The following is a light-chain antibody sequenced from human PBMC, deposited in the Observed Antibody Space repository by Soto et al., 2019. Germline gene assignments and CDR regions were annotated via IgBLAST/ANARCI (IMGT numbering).Light chain of an antibody. Sequence: QSVLTQPASVSGSPGQSITISCTGISADVSSSNFVSWYQHRPGKAPRLILYDVSHRPSGVSNRFSGSKAGDTASLTISGLQLEDEADYYCTSYRRGPLSVFGTGTKLTVL. CDR1: SADVSSSNF. CDR2: DVS. CDR3: TSYRRGPLSV. V-gene: IGLV2-14*03. J-gene: IGLJ1*01.